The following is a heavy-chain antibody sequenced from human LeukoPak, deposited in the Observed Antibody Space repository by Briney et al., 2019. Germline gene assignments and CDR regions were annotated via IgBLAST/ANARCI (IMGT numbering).Heavy chain of an antibody. V-gene: IGHV3-21*01. J-gene: IGHJ4*02. CDR3: ARADWDTAMIDY. Sequence: GGSLRLSCAASGFTFSSYSMNWVRQAPGKGLEWVSSISSSSSYIYYADSVKGRLTISRDNAKNSLYLQMNSLRAEDTAVYYCARADWDTAMIDYWGQGTLVTVSS. CDR2: ISSSSSYI. CDR1: GFTFSSYS. D-gene: IGHD5-18*01.